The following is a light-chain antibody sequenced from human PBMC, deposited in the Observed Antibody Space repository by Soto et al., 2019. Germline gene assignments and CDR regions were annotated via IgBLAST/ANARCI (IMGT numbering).Light chain of an antibody. CDR1: SSDVGAYDY. CDR2: XXX. J-gene: IGLJ1*01. Sequence: QSALTQPPSASGSPGQSVTISCTGTSSDVGAYDYVSWYQQYPGKAPKLMIYXXXXRXXGVPDRFSGSKSGNTASLTVSGLQAEDEADYYCSSFAGSNTFPYVFGTGTKVAVL. V-gene: IGLV2-8*01. CDR3: SSFAGSNTFPYV.